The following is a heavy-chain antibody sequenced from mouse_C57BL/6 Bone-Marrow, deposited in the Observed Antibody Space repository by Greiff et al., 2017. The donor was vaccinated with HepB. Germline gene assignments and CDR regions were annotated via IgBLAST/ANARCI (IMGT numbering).Heavy chain of an antibody. CDR3: ARRNWDLYWYFDV. CDR2: INSDGGST. D-gene: IGHD4-1*01. J-gene: IGHJ1*03. CDR1: EYEFPSHD. V-gene: IGHV5-2*01. Sequence: EVKLMESGGGLVQPGESLKLSCESNEYEFPSHDMSWVRKTPEKRLELVAAINSDGGSTYYPDTMERRFIISRDNTKKTLYLQMSSLRSEDTALYYWARRNWDLYWYFDVWGTGTTVTVSS.